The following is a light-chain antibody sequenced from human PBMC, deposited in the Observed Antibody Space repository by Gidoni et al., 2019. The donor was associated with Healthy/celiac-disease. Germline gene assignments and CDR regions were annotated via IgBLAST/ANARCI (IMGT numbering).Light chain of an antibody. CDR1: KLGDKY. V-gene: IGLV3-1*01. CDR3: QAWDSSTAWV. CDR2: QES. J-gene: IGLJ1*01. Sequence: SYELTQPPSVSVSPGQTASITCYGDKLGDKYACWYQQKPSQSPVLVIYQESKRPAGIPERFSGANSGNTATLTISGTQAMDEADYYGQAWDSSTAWVFGTGTKVTVL.